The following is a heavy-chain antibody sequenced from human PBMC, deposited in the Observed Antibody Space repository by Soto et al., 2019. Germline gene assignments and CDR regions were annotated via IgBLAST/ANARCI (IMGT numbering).Heavy chain of an antibody. V-gene: IGHV3-23*01. Sequence: GGSLRLSCAASRLTCSSYAMSWARHAPGKGLEWVSSIGGRGDNTYYADSVEGRFTISRDISKNALYLQMNSLRVDDTAVYYCANFFYCCGDHYGFHQLWGQGTLVTVSS. D-gene: IGHD2-21*01. CDR3: ANFFYCCGDHYGFHQL. CDR1: RLTCSSYA. CDR2: IGGRGDNT. J-gene: IGHJ1*01.